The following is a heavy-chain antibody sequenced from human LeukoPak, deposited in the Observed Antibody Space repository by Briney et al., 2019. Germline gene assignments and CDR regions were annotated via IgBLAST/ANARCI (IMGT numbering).Heavy chain of an antibody. CDR2: INPNSGGT. V-gene: IGHV1-2*02. J-gene: IGHJ6*02. Sequence: GASVKVSCKASGYTFTSYFIHWVRQAPGQGLEWMGWINPNSGGTNYAQKFQDRITMTGDTSISTAYMELSRLRSDDTAVYYCAKTYYYTMDVWGQGTTVTVSS. CDR1: GYTFTSYF. CDR3: AKTYYYTMDV.